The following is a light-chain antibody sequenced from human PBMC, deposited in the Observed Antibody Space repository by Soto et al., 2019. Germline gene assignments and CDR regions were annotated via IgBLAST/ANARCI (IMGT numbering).Light chain of an antibody. Sequence: QSALTQPASVSGSPGQSITLSCTGTSSDFGAYNYVSWYQQHPGKAPKLMISDVSNRPSGVSNRFSGTKSGNTASLIISCLQAEDEADYYCSSYTSSSTYVFGTVTKLTVL. CDR3: SSYTSSSTYV. V-gene: IGLV2-14*03. J-gene: IGLJ1*01. CDR1: SSDFGAYNY. CDR2: DVS.